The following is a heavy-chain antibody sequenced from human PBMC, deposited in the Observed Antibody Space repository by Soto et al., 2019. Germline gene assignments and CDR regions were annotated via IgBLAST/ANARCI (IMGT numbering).Heavy chain of an antibody. V-gene: IGHV4-34*01. Sequence: PSETLSLTCAVYGGSFSGYYWSWIRQPPGKGLEWIGEINHSGSTNYNPSLKSRVTISVDTSKNQFSLKLSSVTAADTAVYYRAKTYYDFWSGPKDYYMDVWGKGTTVTVSS. J-gene: IGHJ6*03. CDR1: GGSFSGYY. D-gene: IGHD3-3*01. CDR3: AKTYYDFWSGPKDYYMDV. CDR2: INHSGST.